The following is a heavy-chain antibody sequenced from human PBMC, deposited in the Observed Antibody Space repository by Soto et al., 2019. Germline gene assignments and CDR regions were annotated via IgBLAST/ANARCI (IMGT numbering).Heavy chain of an antibody. V-gene: IGHV4-4*07. CDR2: IYPSGST. CDR3: VRGRSYSVYDF. J-gene: IGHJ4*02. Sequence: QVNLQESGPGLVKPSETLSVTCTVSGGSISGHSWICIRPPAGKGLEWIGHIYPSGSTSYNPSLRSRVTMSLDTSSNQIFLNLTSVAAADTAVFYCVRGRSYSVYDFWGPGTLVTVSS. CDR1: GGSISGHS. D-gene: IGHD5-12*01.